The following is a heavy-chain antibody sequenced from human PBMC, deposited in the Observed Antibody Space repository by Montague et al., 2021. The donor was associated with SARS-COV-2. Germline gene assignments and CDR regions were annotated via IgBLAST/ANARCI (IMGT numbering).Heavy chain of an antibody. V-gene: IGHV3-48*03. Sequence: SLRLSCAASGFAFSSYEMIWVRQAPGKGLEWIAYISSSGGSIQYADFMMGRFTISRDNARNSLYLQMNSLRAEDTAVYYCAREVAGCHGDCNDYWGQGTLVTVSS. CDR1: GFAFSSYE. CDR3: AREVAGCHGDCNDY. CDR2: ISSSGGSI. D-gene: IGHD2-21*02. J-gene: IGHJ4*02.